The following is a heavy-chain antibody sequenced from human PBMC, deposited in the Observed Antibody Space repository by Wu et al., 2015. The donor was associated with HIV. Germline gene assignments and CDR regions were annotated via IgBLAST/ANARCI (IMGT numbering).Heavy chain of an antibody. CDR2: INPSGGST. CDR3: AGVSCLVVVXAKLRNLTTNGMDVS. CDR1: GYTFTSYY. V-gene: IGHV1-46*01. J-gene: IGHJ6*02. D-gene: IGHD2-15*01. Sequence: QVQLVQSGAEVKKPGASVKVSCKASGYTFTSYYMHWVRQAPGQGLEWMGIINPSGGSTSYAQKFQGKSHHDQGTRPRAQVSHGAEQPEILRTHGRVYCAGVSCLVVVXAKLRNLTTNGMDVSGAKGPRS.